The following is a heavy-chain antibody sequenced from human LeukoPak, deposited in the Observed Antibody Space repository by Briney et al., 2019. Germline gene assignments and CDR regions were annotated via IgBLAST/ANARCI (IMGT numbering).Heavy chain of an antibody. Sequence: QPGGSLRLSCAASGFTFSSSWMHWVRQAPGKGLVWVSRLNNDGSTTSYADSVKGRSTISRDKSNNTLYLQMNSLRAEDTAAYYCATGGRSGVAFESWGQGTLVTVSS. CDR1: GFTFSSSW. D-gene: IGHD2-15*01. CDR3: ATGGRSGVAFES. J-gene: IGHJ4*02. CDR2: LNNDGSTT. V-gene: IGHV3-74*01.